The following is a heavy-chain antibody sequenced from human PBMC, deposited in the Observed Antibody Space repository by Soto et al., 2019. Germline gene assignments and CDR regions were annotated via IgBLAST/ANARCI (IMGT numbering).Heavy chain of an antibody. CDR1: GGSFSGYY. CDR3: ARELTFGGVIVRRAFDY. J-gene: IGHJ4*02. V-gene: IGHV4-34*01. CDR2: VNHSGST. D-gene: IGHD3-16*02. Sequence: SETLSLTCAVYGGSFSGYYWSWIRQPPGKGLEWIGEVNHSGSTNYNPSLKSRVTISVDTSKNQFSLKLSSVTAADTAVHYCARELTFGGVIVRRAFDYWGQGTLVTVSS.